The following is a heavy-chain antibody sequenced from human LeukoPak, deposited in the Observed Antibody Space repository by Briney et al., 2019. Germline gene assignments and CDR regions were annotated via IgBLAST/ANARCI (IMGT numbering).Heavy chain of an antibody. J-gene: IGHJ5*02. D-gene: IGHD6-19*01. Sequence: SETLSLTCTVSGGSISSSSYYWDWIRQPPGKGLEWIGSIYYSGSTYYNPSLKSRVTISVDTSKNQFSLRLRSVTAADTAVYYCARVWLDWFDPWGQGTLVTVSS. CDR1: GGSISSSSYY. CDR2: IYYSGST. CDR3: ARVWLDWFDP. V-gene: IGHV4-39*07.